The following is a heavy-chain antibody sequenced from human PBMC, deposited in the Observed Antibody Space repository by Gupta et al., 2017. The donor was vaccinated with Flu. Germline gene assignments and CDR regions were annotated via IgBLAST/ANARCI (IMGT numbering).Heavy chain of an antibody. J-gene: IGHJ4*02. CDR1: GFTFTHFG. CDR3: AKDQDDNWNVGH. Sequence: EVQLLESGGGLVQPGGSLRLSCVASGFTFTHFGMSWVRQVPRKGLEWVSGISYTGGSTYYADSVKGRFTISRDTSKSTLYLQMNSLRAEDTAVYYCAKDQDDNWNVGHWGQGTLVTVSS. CDR2: ISYTGGST. V-gene: IGHV3-23*01. D-gene: IGHD1-1*01.